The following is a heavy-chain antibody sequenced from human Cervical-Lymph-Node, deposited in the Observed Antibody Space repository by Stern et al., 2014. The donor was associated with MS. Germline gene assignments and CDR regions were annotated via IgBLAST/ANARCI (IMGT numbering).Heavy chain of an antibody. CDR2: IYYSGNT. CDR1: GGSISTYY. V-gene: IGHV4-59*01. J-gene: IGHJ4*02. D-gene: IGHD5-12*01. CDR3: ARDDGYSGYDS. Sequence: QVQLQESGPGQVKPSETLSLTCLISGGSISTYYWSWVRQPPGKGLEWIGYIYYSGNTNYNPSLKSRVAMSVDTSKNQFSLKLGSVTAADTAVYYCARDDGYSGYDSWGQGTLVTVSS.